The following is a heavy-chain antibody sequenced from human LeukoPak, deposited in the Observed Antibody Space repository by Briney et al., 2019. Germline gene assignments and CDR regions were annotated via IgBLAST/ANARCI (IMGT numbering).Heavy chain of an antibody. D-gene: IGHD6-13*01. CDR2: IHYSGST. J-gene: IGHJ4*02. Sequence: SETLSLTCTVSGGSISNYYWTWIRQPPGKGLEWIGYIHYSGSTNYNPSLKSRVTLTVDTSKNQFSLNLSSVTATDTAVYYCARDRDSSAWYYFDHWGQGTLVTVSS. CDR3: ARDRDSSAWYYFDH. V-gene: IGHV4-59*01. CDR1: GGSISNYY.